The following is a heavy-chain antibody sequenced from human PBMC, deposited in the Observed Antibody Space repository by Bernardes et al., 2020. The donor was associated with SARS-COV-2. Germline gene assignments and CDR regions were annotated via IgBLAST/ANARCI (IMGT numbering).Heavy chain of an antibody. CDR2: FSPGGGLT. Sequence: ASVKVSCMASGYTFTGYYIHWVRQAPGQGLEWMAIFSPGGGLTTKAQKFQDRMTMTRDTSTRTVYMELRSLRSDDTAVYYCARGGSTIFGVVDYWGQGTAVSVSS. J-gene: IGHJ4*02. CDR3: ARGGSTIFGVVDY. CDR1: GYTFTGYY. D-gene: IGHD3-3*01. V-gene: IGHV1-46*01.